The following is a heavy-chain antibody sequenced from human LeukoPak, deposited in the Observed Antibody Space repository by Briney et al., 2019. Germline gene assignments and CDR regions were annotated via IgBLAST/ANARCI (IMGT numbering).Heavy chain of an antibody. J-gene: IGHJ4*02. CDR2: ISAYNGNT. CDR3: ARDWEIWEGATTPFDY. V-gene: IGHV1-18*01. D-gene: IGHD1-26*01. CDR1: GYTFTSYG. Sequence: GASVKVSCKASGYTFTSYGISWVRQAPGQGLEWMGWISAYNGNTNYAQKLQGRVTMTTDTSTGTAYMELRSLRSDDTAVYYCARDWEIWEGATTPFDYWGQGTLVTVSS.